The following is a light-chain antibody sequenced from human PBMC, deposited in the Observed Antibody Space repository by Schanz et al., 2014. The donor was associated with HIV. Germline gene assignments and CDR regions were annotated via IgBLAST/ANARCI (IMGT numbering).Light chain of an antibody. CDR2: END. CDR1: ISNIGNNY. CDR3: RPYKRSSPPVV. Sequence: QSVLTQPPSVSAAPGQKVIISCSGGISNIGNNYVSWYQQLPATAPKVLIYENDRRTSGISDRFSGSKSGNTDSLTISGLEGEEEGDYYSRPYKRSSPPVVFGGGTKLLVL. V-gene: IGLV1-51*01. J-gene: IGLJ2*01.